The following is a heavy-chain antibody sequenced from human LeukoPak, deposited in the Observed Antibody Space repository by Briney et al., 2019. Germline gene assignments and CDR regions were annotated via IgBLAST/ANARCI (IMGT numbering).Heavy chain of an antibody. J-gene: IGHJ4*02. V-gene: IGHV4-38-2*02. CDR3: VRGYITIFGVVINAFDY. Sequence: SETLSLTCTVSTYSISSGYYWGWMRRPPGKGLEWIGSIYDSGSTYYNPSLKSRVTISVDTSKNQFSLKLSSVTAADTAVYYCVRGYITIFGVVINAFDYWGQGTLVTVSS. D-gene: IGHD3-3*01. CDR2: IYDSGST. CDR1: TYSISSGYY.